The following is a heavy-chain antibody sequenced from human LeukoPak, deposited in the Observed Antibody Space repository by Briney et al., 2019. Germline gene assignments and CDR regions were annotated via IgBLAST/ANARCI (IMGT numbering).Heavy chain of an antibody. Sequence: GGSLRLPCAASGFTFSSYAMHWVRQAPGKGLEWVAVVSYDGSNKYYADSVKGRFTISSDNSKNTLYLQMNSLRAEDTAVYYCAKDGRYSYGYAPDDYWGQGTLVTVSS. J-gene: IGHJ4*02. CDR2: VSYDGSNK. D-gene: IGHD5-18*01. CDR3: AKDGRYSYGYAPDDY. CDR1: GFTFSSYA. V-gene: IGHV3-30-3*01.